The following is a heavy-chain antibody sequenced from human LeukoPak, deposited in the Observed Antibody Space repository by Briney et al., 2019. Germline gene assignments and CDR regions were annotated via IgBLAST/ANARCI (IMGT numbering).Heavy chain of an antibody. Sequence: SETLSLTCTVSGVSISSYYWSWLRQPAGKGLEWIGRIYTSGSTYYNPSLKSRVTMSVDTSKKQFSLNLRSVTAADTAVYFCARVGSGSYSLVYYFDYWGQGALVTVSS. D-gene: IGHD1-26*01. CDR3: ARVGSGSYSLVYYFDY. CDR2: IYTSGST. CDR1: GVSISSYY. J-gene: IGHJ4*02. V-gene: IGHV4-4*07.